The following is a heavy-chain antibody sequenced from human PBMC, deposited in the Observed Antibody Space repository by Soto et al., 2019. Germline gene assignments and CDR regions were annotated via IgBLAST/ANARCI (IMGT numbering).Heavy chain of an antibody. CDR1: GFTFSRFG. CDR2: TWYDGTEK. Sequence: SLRLSCAASGFTFSRFGMHWVRQAPGKGLEWVAGTWYDGTEKYYADSVKGRFTISRDNANNTLHLQMNSLRVDDTATYYCARDLSSGFDGFDMWGQGTTVTV. J-gene: IGHJ3*02. V-gene: IGHV3-33*01. D-gene: IGHD6-25*01. CDR3: ARDLSSGFDGFDM.